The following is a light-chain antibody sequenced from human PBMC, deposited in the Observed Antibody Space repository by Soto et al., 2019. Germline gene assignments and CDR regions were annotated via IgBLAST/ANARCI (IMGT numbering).Light chain of an antibody. CDR1: QSVSSNY. V-gene: IGKV3-20*01. Sequence: ETVLTQSPGTLSLSPGERATLSCRPSQSVSSNYLAWYQQKPGQAPRLLIYGASTRATGIPDRFSGSGSGTDFTLTISRLEPEDFAVYYCQQFCRSPPSWTFGQGTKVEIK. CDR3: QQFCRSPPSWT. J-gene: IGKJ1*01. CDR2: GAS.